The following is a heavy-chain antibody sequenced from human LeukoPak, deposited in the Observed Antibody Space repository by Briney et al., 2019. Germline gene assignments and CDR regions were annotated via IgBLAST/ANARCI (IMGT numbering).Heavy chain of an antibody. V-gene: IGHV3-33*01. CDR3: ARDLVLSAGNGPY. CDR2: IWSDGNKK. Sequence: GRSLRLSCAASGFTLTSYGMHWVRQAPGKGLEWVAIIWSDGNKKYYADSVRGRFTISRDNSKNTLYLQMNNLRAEDTAIYYCARDLVLSAGNGPYWGQGTLVTVSS. CDR1: GFTLTSYG. J-gene: IGHJ4*02. D-gene: IGHD4-23*01.